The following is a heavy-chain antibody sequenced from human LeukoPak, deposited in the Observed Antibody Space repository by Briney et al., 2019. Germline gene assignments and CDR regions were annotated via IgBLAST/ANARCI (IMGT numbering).Heavy chain of an antibody. CDR2: IIPIFGTA. J-gene: IGHJ6*03. V-gene: IGHV1-69*05. Sequence: ASVKVSCKASGGTFSSYAIGWVRQAPGQGLEWMGGIIPIFGTANYAQKFQGRVTITTDESTSTAYMELSSLRSEDTAVYYCASVQMATIYYYYYYMDVWGKGTTVTVYS. CDR1: GGTFSSYA. D-gene: IGHD5-24*01. CDR3: ASVQMATIYYYYYYMDV.